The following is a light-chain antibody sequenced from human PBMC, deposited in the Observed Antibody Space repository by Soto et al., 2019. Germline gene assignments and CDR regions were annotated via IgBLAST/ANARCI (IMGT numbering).Light chain of an antibody. CDR1: TSDVGSYDL. V-gene: IGLV2-23*02. CDR3: CSFAGSSNLYV. Sequence: QSVLTQPASVSGSPGQSITISCTGTTSDVGSYDLVSWYQHHPGKAPKLLIYEVSKRPSGVSDRFSGSKSGNTASLTISGLQTEDEADYYCCSFAGSSNLYVFGTETKLTVL. J-gene: IGLJ1*01. CDR2: EVS.